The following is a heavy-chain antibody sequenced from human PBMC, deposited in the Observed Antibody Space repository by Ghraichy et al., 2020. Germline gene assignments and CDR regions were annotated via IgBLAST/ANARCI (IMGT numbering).Heavy chain of an antibody. V-gene: IGHV3-7*01. CDR2: IKDDGSEK. D-gene: IGHD6-25*01. CDR1: GFTFSSYW. CDR3: ARWNDSGRDLEY. J-gene: IGHJ4*02. Sequence: GGSLRLSCAASGFTFSSYWMAWVRQAPGKGLEWVANIKDDGSEKYYVDSVKGRFTISRDNANNSLFLHMKSLRAEDTAVYYCARWNDSGRDLEYWGQGTLVTVSS.